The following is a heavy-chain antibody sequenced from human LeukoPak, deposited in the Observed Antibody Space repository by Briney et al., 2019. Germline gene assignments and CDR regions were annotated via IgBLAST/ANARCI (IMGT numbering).Heavy chain of an antibody. J-gene: IGHJ6*02. CDR2: ISSSGSTI. Sequence: GGSLRLSCAASGFTFSDYYMSWIRQAPGKGLEWVSYISSSGSTIYYADSVKGRFTISRDNAKNSLYLQMNSLRAEDTAVYYCARDRRYYYGSGSYNATYYYYGMDVWGQGTTVTVSS. CDR3: ARDRRYYYGSGSYNATYYYYGMDV. CDR1: GFTFSDYY. V-gene: IGHV3-11*01. D-gene: IGHD3-10*01.